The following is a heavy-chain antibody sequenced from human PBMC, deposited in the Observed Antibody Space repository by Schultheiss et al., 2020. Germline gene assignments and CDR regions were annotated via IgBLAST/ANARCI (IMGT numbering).Heavy chain of an antibody. CDR1: GGSISSGGYY. Sequence: SATLSLTCAVSGGSISSGGYYWCWIRQHPGKGLEWIGYIYYSGSTYYNPSLKSRVTISVDTSKNQFSLKLSSVTAADTAVYYCAREPHYDFWSGYPYFDYWGQGTLVTVSS. V-gene: IGHV4-31*11. CDR3: AREPHYDFWSGYPYFDY. CDR2: IYYSGST. D-gene: IGHD3-3*01. J-gene: IGHJ4*02.